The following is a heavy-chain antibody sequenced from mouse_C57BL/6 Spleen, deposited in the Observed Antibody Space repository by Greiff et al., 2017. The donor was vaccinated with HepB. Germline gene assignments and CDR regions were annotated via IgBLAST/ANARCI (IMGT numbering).Heavy chain of an antibody. J-gene: IGHJ1*03. V-gene: IGHV1-82*01. Sequence: VKLQESGPELVKPGASVKISCKASGYAFSSSWMNWVKQRPGKGLEWIGRIYPGDGDTNYNGKFKGKATLTADKSSSTAYMQLSSLTSEDSAVYFCASPLITTWYFDVWGTGTTVTVSS. CDR1: GYAFSSSW. CDR2: IYPGDGDT. D-gene: IGHD1-1*01. CDR3: ASPLITTWYFDV.